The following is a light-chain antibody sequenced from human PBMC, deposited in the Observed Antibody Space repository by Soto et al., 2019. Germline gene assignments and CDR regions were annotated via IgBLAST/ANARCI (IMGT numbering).Light chain of an antibody. CDR1: QGISSA. V-gene: IGKV1-13*02. CDR3: QQFNSYHT. Sequence: AIQLTQSPSSLSASVGDRVTITCRASQGISSALAWYQQKPGKAPKLLIYDASSLESGVPSRFSGSGSGTDFPLTISSLQPEDFATYYCQQFNSYHTFGGGTKVEIK. J-gene: IGKJ4*01. CDR2: DAS.